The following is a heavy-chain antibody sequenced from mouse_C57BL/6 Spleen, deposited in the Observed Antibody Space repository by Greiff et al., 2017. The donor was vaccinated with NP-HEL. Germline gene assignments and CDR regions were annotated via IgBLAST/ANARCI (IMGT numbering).Heavy chain of an antibody. CDR3: ASGGVYDYDGDASWFAY. CDR1: GYSITSGYY. D-gene: IGHD2-4*01. Sequence: EVQRVESGPGLVKPSQSPSLTCSVSGYSITSGYYWNWIRQFPRNKLEWMGYISYDGSNNYNPSLKNRISITRDTSKNQFFLKLNSVTTEDTATYYCASGGVYDYDGDASWFAYWGQGTLVTVSA. J-gene: IGHJ3*01. CDR2: ISYDGSN. V-gene: IGHV3-6*01.